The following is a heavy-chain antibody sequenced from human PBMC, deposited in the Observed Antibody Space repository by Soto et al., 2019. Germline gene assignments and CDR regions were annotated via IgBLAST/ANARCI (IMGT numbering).Heavy chain of an antibody. Sequence: QVQLVQSGAEVKKPGSTVKVSCKSSGGTFSSYGISWVRQAPGQGLEWMGGIIPIFGTAKYAQKFQGRVTITADASTNTAYMELSSLRSDDTAAYYCTREMREAAYYYGMDVWGQGTTVNVSS. CDR3: TREMREAAYYYGMDV. V-gene: IGHV1-69*01. D-gene: IGHD3-10*01. J-gene: IGHJ6*02. CDR2: IIPIFGTA. CDR1: GGTFSSYG.